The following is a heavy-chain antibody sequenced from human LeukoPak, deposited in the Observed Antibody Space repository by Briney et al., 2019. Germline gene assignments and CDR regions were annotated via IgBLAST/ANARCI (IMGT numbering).Heavy chain of an antibody. V-gene: IGHV3-13*01. Sequence: SGGSLRLSCAASGFTFCNYDMPGVRQATGKGLEWVSAFHTAGDIHYSGSVKGRFATSRENAKNSFYLQMNNLRAGDTAVYYCARGSCSSRSCYKRVNGLDVWGQGTPVTVSS. J-gene: IGHJ6*02. CDR2: FHTAGDI. CDR1: GFTFCNYD. CDR3: ARGSCSSRSCYKRVNGLDV. D-gene: IGHD2-2*01.